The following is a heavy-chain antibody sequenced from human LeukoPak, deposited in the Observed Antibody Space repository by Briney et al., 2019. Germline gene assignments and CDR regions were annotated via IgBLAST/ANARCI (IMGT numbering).Heavy chain of an antibody. D-gene: IGHD3-22*01. J-gene: IGHJ4*02. CDR1: GFTFSSYG. V-gene: IGHV3-30*18. CDR3: AKGGDTYYYDSSGYRTY. Sequence: PGRSLRLSCAASGFTFSSYGMHWVRQAPGKGLEWVALISYDGSHKYYADSVKGRFTISRDSSKNTLYLQMNSLRAEDTAVYYCAKGGDTYYYDSSGYRTYWGQGTLVTVSS. CDR2: ISYDGSHK.